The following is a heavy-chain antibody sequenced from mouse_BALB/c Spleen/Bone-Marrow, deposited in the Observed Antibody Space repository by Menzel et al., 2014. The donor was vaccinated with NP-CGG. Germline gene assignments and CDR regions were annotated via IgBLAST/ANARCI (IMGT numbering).Heavy chain of an antibody. CDR1: GFTFSSYG. V-gene: IGHV5-6-3*01. D-gene: IGHD2-4*01. Sequence: DVKLVESGGGLVQPGGSLKLSCAASGFTFSSYGMSWVRQTPDKRLELVATINSNGGSTYYPDSVKGRFTISRDNAKNTLYLQMSSLKSEDTAMYYCAREDYDWFAYWGQGTLVTVSA. CDR2: INSNGGST. J-gene: IGHJ3*01. CDR3: AREDYDWFAY.